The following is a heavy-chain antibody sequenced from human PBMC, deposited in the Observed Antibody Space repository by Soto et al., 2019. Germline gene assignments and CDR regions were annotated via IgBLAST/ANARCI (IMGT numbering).Heavy chain of an antibody. V-gene: IGHV3-33*01. CDR2: IWYDGSNK. CDR3: ASDSSYYPGF. D-gene: IGHD1-26*01. CDR1: GFTFSSYG. J-gene: IGHJ4*02. Sequence: QVQLLESGGGVVQPGRSLRLSCAASGFTFSSYGMHWVRQAPGKGLEWVAVIWYDGSNKYYADSVKGRFTISRDNSKNTLYVQMNSPIAEDTAVSYCASDSSYYPGFWGQGTLVTVFS.